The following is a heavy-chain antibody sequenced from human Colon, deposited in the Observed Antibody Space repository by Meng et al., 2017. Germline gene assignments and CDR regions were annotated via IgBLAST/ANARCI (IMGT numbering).Heavy chain of an antibody. V-gene: IGHV3-21*01. J-gene: IGHJ5*02. CDR1: GFTFSSYS. CDR2: ISSSSSYI. CDR3: ARDLNKYDFCNRYRWFGP. Sequence: GGSLRLSCAASGFTFSSYSMNWVRQAPGKGLEWVSSISSSSSYIYYADSVKGRFTISRDNAKNSLYLQMNSLRAEDTAVYYCARDLNKYDFCNRYRWFGPWGQGTLVTVSS. D-gene: IGHD3-3*01.